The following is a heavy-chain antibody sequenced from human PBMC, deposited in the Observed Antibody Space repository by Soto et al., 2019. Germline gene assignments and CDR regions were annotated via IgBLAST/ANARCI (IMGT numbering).Heavy chain of an antibody. J-gene: IGHJ5*02. Sequence: GGSLRLSCAASGFTVSSNYMSWVRPAPGNGLEWVSVVHSGGNTYYADSVKGRFTISRDISKNTLYLQMNSLRAEDTAVYYCGRAPYSDNWYMFDPPGQGTLVTVSS. CDR3: GRAPYSDNWYMFDP. CDR2: VHSGGNT. D-gene: IGHD6-13*01. V-gene: IGHV3-66*01. CDR1: GFTVSSNY.